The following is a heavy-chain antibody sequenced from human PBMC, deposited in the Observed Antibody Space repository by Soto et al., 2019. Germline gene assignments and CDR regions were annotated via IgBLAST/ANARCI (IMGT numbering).Heavy chain of an antibody. CDR3: AKRLSYSSSWYYFDY. Sequence: GGSLRLSCAASGITFSSYAMSWVRQAPGKGLEWVSTISISGVTTYYADSVKGRFTMSRDNSNNTLYLQMISLRAEDTSVYYCAKRLSYSSSWYYFDYWGRGTLVTVSS. V-gene: IGHV3-23*01. D-gene: IGHD6-13*01. CDR1: GITFSSYA. J-gene: IGHJ4*02. CDR2: ISISGVTT.